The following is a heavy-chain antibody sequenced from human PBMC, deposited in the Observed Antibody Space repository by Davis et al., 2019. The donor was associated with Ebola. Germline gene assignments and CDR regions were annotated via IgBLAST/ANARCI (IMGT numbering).Heavy chain of an antibody. CDR1: GGSISNYY. D-gene: IGHD3/OR15-3a*01. V-gene: IGHV4-59*01. CDR3: ARGTGLVSDY. Sequence: MPSETLSLTCTVSGGSISNYYWTWIRQPPGKDLERIGYMFNGGSTNYNPSLKSRVTISLDTSKNQFSLMLTSVTAADTAVYYCARGTGLVSDYWGKGTLVTVSS. J-gene: IGHJ4*02. CDR2: MFNGGST.